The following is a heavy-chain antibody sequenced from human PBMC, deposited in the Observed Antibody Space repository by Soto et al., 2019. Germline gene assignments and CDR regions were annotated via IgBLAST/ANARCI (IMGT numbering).Heavy chain of an antibody. CDR2: IGYDGSNK. CDR3: ARDFVNTNKGGNLDS. CDR1: GFTFSRYG. Sequence: QVQLVESGGGVVQPGRSLRLSCAASGFTFSRYGMHWVRQAPGKGLEWVAVIGYDGSNKYYADSVKGRLTISRDNSKNTLYLQMNSLRAEDMAVYYCARDFVNTNKGGNLDSWGQGTLVTVSS. V-gene: IGHV3-33*01. D-gene: IGHD3-16*01. J-gene: IGHJ4*02.